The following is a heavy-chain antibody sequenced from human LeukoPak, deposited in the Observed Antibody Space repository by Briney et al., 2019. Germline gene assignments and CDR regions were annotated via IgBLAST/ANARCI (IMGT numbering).Heavy chain of an antibody. CDR3: AKAPPGGNVVLDS. CDR2: IGIAGDT. D-gene: IGHD4-23*01. CDR1: GFTFSSYA. J-gene: IGHJ4*02. Sequence: GGSLRLSCAASGFTFSSYAMSWVRQTTGKRLEWVAAIGIAGDTYYPRSVKGRFTNSRENDKNSLYLQMNNLGAGDTAVYYCAKAPPGGNVVLDSWGQRTLVTVSS. V-gene: IGHV3-13*01.